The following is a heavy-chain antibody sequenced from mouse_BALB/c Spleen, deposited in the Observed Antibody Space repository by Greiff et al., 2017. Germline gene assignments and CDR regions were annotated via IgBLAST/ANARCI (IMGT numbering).Heavy chain of an antibody. CDR3: GRGTGPAWFAY. CDR2: ISYDGSN. J-gene: IGHJ3*01. V-gene: IGHV3-6*02. Sequence: EVQLQESGPGLVKPSQSLSLTCSVTGYSITSGYYWYWIRQFPGNKLEWMGYISYDGSNNYNPSLKNRISITRDTSKNQFFLKLNSVTTEDTATYYCGRGTGPAWFAYWGQGTLVTVAA. CDR1: GYSITSGYY. D-gene: IGHD4-1*01.